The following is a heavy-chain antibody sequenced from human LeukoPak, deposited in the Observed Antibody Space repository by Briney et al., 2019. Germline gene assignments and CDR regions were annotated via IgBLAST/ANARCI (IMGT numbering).Heavy chain of an antibody. CDR2: ISAYNGNT. J-gene: IGHJ4*02. D-gene: IGHD6-13*01. V-gene: IGHV1-18*01. Sequence: ASVKVSCKASGYTFTSYGISWVRQAPGQGLEWMGWISAYNGNTNYAQKLQGRVTMTTDTSTSTAYMELRSLRSDDTAVYYCAREGIRAAADTGTLDYWGQGTLVTVSS. CDR3: AREGIRAAADTGTLDY. CDR1: GYTFTSYG.